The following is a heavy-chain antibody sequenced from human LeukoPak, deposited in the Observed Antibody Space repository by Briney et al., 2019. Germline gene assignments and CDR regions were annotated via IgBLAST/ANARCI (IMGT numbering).Heavy chain of an antibody. Sequence: SVKVSCKASGGTFSSYAISWVRQAPGQGLEWMGRIIPILGIANYAQKFQGRVTITADKSTSTAYMELSSLRSEDTAVYYCARFRYPHFSMDVWGQGTTVTVSS. CDR1: GGTFSSYA. CDR3: ARFRYPHFSMDV. J-gene: IGHJ6*02. D-gene: IGHD1-14*01. CDR2: IIPILGIA. V-gene: IGHV1-69*04.